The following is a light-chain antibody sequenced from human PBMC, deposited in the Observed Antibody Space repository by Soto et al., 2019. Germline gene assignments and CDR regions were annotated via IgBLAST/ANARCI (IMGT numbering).Light chain of an antibody. J-gene: IGLJ2*01. CDR1: SGHSSYA. CDR2: LDSDGSH. Sequence: QLVLTQSPSASASLGASVKLTCTLSSGHSSYAIAWHQQQPEKGPRYLMKLDSDGSHTKGDAIPDRFSGSSSGAERYLTISSLQSEDEADYYCQSWGTDIQMVFGGGTNLTVL. CDR3: QSWGTDIQMV. V-gene: IGLV4-69*01.